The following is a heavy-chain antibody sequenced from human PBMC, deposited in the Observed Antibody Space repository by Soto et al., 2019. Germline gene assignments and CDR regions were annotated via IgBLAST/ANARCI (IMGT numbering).Heavy chain of an antibody. D-gene: IGHD3-10*01. Sequence: QVQLVQSGAEVKKPGSSVKVSCKASGGTFSSYAISWVRQAPGQGLEWMGGIIPIFGTANYAQKFQGRVMITADESTSTAYMELSSLRSEDTAVYYCAREDTSYYGSGSYYNFWGQGTLVTVSS. CDR1: GGTFSSYA. J-gene: IGHJ4*02. CDR3: AREDTSYYGSGSYYNF. V-gene: IGHV1-69*01. CDR2: IIPIFGTA.